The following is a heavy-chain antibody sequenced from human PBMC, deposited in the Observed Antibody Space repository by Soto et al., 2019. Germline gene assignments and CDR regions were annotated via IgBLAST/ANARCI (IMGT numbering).Heavy chain of an antibody. CDR2: INPNSGGT. CDR3: ARGEYCSGGSCLLDRCYGMDV. CDR1: GYTFTGYY. Sequence: ASVKVSCKASGYTFTGYYMHWVRQAPGQGLEWMGWINPNSGGTNYAQKFQGWVTMTRDTSISTAYMELSRLRSDDTAVYYCARGEYCSGGSCLLDRCYGMDVWGQGTTVTVSS. J-gene: IGHJ6*02. D-gene: IGHD2-15*01. V-gene: IGHV1-2*04.